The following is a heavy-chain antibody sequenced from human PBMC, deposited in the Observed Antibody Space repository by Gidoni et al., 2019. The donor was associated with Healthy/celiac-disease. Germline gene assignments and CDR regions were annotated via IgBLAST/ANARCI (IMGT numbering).Heavy chain of an antibody. V-gene: IGHV3-48*01. Sequence: EVQLVESGGGLVQPGGSLRLSCAASGCTFSTYSMNWVRQAPGNGLGWVSYISSGSGTIYYADSVKGRFTISRDNAKNSLYLQMNSLRAEDAAVYYCARDPYCSGGSCYSPLDYWGQGTLVTVSS. J-gene: IGHJ4*02. CDR3: ARDPYCSGGSCYSPLDY. CDR2: ISSGSGTI. CDR1: GCTFSTYS. D-gene: IGHD2-15*01.